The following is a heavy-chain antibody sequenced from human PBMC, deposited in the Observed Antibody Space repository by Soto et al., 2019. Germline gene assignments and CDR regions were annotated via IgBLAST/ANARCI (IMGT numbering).Heavy chain of an antibody. CDR1: GFTFSSYG. CDR3: ANLLDPSTMDV. Sequence: QVQLVESGGGVVQPGRSLRLSCAASGFTFSSYGMHWVRQAPGKGLEWVAVISYDGSNNYYADSVKGRFTISRDNSKKPLYLQMNSLRAEDVAVYYCANLLDPSTMDVWGQGTTVTVSS. V-gene: IGHV3-30*18. CDR2: ISYDGSNN. J-gene: IGHJ6*02. D-gene: IGHD1-1*01.